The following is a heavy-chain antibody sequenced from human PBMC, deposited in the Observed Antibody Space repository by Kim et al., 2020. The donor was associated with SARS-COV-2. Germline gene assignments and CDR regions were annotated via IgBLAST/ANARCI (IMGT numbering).Heavy chain of an antibody. V-gene: IGHV1-69*13. D-gene: IGHD3-3*01. J-gene: IGHJ4*02. CDR2: IIPIFGTA. CDR1: GGTFSSYA. CDR3: ARAPITIFGVVIPYYFDY. Sequence: SVKVSCKASGGTFSSYAISWVRQAPGQGLEWMGGIIPIFGTANYAQKFQGRVTITADESTSTAYMELCSLRSEDTAVYYCARAPITIFGVVIPYYFDYWGQGTLVTVSS.